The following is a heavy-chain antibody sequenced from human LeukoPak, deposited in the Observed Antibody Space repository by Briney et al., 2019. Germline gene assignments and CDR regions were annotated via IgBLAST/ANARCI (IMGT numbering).Heavy chain of an antibody. D-gene: IGHD5-18*01. CDR3: AKPLTSYSSGFSDAFDV. CDR2: ITTNGGNA. V-gene: IGHV3-64*02. J-gene: IGHJ3*01. Sequence: PGGSLRLSCAASGFTFSIYAMHWVRQAPGKGLEHVSTITTNGGNAHYADSVKGRFTISRDNSKDTLFLQLGRLRAEDIGVYYCAKPLTSYSSGFSDAFDVWGHGTMVTVSS. CDR1: GFTFSIYA.